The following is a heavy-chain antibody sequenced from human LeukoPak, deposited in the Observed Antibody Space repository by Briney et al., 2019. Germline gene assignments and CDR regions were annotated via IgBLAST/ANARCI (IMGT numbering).Heavy chain of an antibody. Sequence: GGSLRLSCAASGFTFSNYAMSWVRQAPGKGLEWVSAISGSGNSTYYADSVKGRFTISRDNAKNSLYLQMNSLRAEDTAVYYCARDSYDFWSGYYQYNWFDPWGQGTLVTVSS. CDR3: ARDSYDFWSGYYQYNWFDP. CDR1: GFTFSNYA. V-gene: IGHV3-23*01. CDR2: ISGSGNST. J-gene: IGHJ5*02. D-gene: IGHD3-3*01.